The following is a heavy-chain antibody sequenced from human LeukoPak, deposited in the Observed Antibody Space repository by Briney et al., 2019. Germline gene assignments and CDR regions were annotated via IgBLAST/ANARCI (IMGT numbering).Heavy chain of an antibody. CDR3: AKVQAIGVVITTPYDY. Sequence: GGSLRLSCAASGFTFSSYSMNWVRQAPGKGPEWVSGISGSGDTTYYADSVKGRFTISRDNSKNTLHLQMNSLRVEDTAVYYCAKVQAIGVVITTPYDYWGQGTLVTVSS. CDR2: ISGSGDTT. D-gene: IGHD3-22*01. V-gene: IGHV3-23*01. J-gene: IGHJ4*02. CDR1: GFTFSSYS.